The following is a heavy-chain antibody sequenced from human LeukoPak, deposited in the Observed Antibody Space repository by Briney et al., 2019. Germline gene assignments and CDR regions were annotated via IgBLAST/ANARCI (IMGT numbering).Heavy chain of an antibody. J-gene: IGHJ4*02. CDR3: AKDRYSSSWNFDY. CDR1: GFTFSSYG. Sequence: PGGSLRLSCAASGFTFSSYGMHWVRQAPGKALEWLAVIWYDGSNKYYADSVKGRFTISRDNSKNTLYLQMNSLRAEDTAVYYCAKDRYSSSWNFDYWGQGTLVTVSS. CDR2: IWYDGSNK. D-gene: IGHD6-13*01. V-gene: IGHV3-33*06.